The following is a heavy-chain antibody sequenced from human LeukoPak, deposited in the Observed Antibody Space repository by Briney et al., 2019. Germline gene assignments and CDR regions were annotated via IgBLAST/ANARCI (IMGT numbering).Heavy chain of an antibody. CDR1: GGSVSSGSYY. V-gene: IGHV4-61*02. J-gene: IGHJ1*01. CDR2: IYTSGST. CDR3: ARGTAVTSSGYFQH. D-gene: IGHD4-17*01. Sequence: SQTLSLTCTVSGGSVSSGSYYWSWIRQPAGKGLEWIGRIYTSGSTNYNPSLKSRVTISVDTSKNQFSLKLNSVTAADTAVYYCARGTAVTSSGYFQHWGQGTLVNVSS.